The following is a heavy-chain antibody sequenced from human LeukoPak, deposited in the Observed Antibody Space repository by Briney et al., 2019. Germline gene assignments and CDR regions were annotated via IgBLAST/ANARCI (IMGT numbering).Heavy chain of an antibody. J-gene: IGHJ4*02. CDR3: ARGLLWFGERYFDY. V-gene: IGHV1-18*04. D-gene: IGHD3-10*01. CDR1: GYTFTNYH. CDR2: ISAYNGNT. Sequence: ASVKVSCKASGYTFTNYHISWVRQAPGQGLEWMGWISAYNGNTNYAQKLQGRVTMTTDTSTSTAYMELRSLRSDDTAVYYCARGLLWFGERYFDYWGQGTLVTVSS.